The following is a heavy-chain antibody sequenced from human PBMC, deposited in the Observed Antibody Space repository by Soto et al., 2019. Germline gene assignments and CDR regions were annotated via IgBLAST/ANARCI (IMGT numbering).Heavy chain of an antibody. CDR3: TRVGAGYISGMDF. D-gene: IGHD3-10*01. V-gene: IGHV3-49*03. Sequence: EVQLVESGGGLVQPGRSLRLSCTGSGFTFGDYFMNWIRQAPGKGLEWVGFIRSESYGGTTEYAASVKGRVTISRDDSKSIAYLQINSLKTEDTAMYYCTRVGAGYISGMDFWGQGTLVSVSS. CDR1: GFTFGDYF. J-gene: IGHJ4*02. CDR2: IRSESYGGTT.